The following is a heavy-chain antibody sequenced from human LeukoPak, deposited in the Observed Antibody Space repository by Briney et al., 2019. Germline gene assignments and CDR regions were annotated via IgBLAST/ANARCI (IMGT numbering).Heavy chain of an antibody. CDR3: ARARPNSPLLRYFDWLPSRDAYFDY. Sequence: GASVKVSCKASGGTFSSYAISWVRQAPGQGLEWMGGIIPILGTANYAQKFQGRVTITADKSTSTAYMELSSLRSEDTAVYYCARARPNSPLLRYFDWLPSRDAYFDYWGQGTLVTVSS. J-gene: IGHJ4*02. CDR2: IIPILGTA. D-gene: IGHD3-9*01. V-gene: IGHV1-69*06. CDR1: GGTFSSYA.